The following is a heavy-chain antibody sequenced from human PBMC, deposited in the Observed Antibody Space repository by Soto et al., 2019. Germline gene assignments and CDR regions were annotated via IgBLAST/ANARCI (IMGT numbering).Heavy chain of an antibody. V-gene: IGHV4-39*01. D-gene: IGHD4-17*01. CDR2: ISYSGRT. CDR3: ARRRASDYGGNHHPYYFDR. CDR1: GASIITNNYF. J-gene: IGHJ4*02. Sequence: PSKTLSLTCTVSGASIITNNYFWVWIRQSPRRGLELIGCISYSGRTYDNPSLQTRVTISIDASKNQFSLKLTSVTTADTSIYYCARRRASDYGGNHHPYYFDRWGQGTLVTVSS.